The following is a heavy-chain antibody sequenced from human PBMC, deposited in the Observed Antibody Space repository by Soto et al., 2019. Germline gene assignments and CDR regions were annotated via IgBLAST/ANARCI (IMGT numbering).Heavy chain of an antibody. Sequence: ASVKVSCQASGYIFTDYYIHWVRQAPGQGLEWMGIINPSGGSTSYAQKFQGRVTMTRDTSTSTVYMELSSLRSEDTAVYYCARGGVRYFDWLRDYWGQGTLVTVSS. CDR1: GYIFTDYY. CDR3: ARGGVRYFDWLRDY. V-gene: IGHV1-46*03. J-gene: IGHJ4*02. D-gene: IGHD3-9*01. CDR2: INPSGGST.